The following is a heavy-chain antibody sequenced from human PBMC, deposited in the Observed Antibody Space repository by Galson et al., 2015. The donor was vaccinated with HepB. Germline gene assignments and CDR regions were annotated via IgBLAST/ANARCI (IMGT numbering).Heavy chain of an antibody. D-gene: IGHD3-22*01. Sequence: SLRLSCAASGFTFSSYGMHWVRQAPGKGLEWVAVISYDGSNKYYADSVKGRFTISRDNSKNTLYLQMNSLRAEDTAVYYCAKDPSEGPPTKYYYDSSGYFDYWGQGTLVTVSS. CDR1: GFTFSSYG. J-gene: IGHJ4*02. CDR2: ISYDGSNK. V-gene: IGHV3-30*18. CDR3: AKDPSEGPPTKYYYDSSGYFDY.